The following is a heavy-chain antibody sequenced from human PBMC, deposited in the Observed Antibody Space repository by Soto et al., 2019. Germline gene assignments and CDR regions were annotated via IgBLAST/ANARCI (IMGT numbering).Heavy chain of an antibody. CDR1: GHSFSTYY. Sequence: QVQLVQSGADVKTPGASVTVSCEASGHSFSTYYMHWLRQTPGQGLEWMGLINPSGTNSKNAQKFQGRVTMTRDTATSTVYMELRDRRSDDTAVYYCGGDTPGAGWIGPWGQGTLVTVSS. D-gene: IGHD2-2*01. CDR2: INPSGTNS. V-gene: IGHV1-46*03. CDR3: GGDTPGAGWIGP. J-gene: IGHJ5*02.